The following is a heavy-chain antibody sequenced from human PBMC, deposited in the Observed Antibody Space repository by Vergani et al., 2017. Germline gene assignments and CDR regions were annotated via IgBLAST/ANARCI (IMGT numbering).Heavy chain of an antibody. Sequence: EVQLLESGGGLVQPGGSLRLSCAASGFTFSSYAMSWVRQAPGKGREWVSVVSGSGGDTYYADSVKGRFTISRDNSKNTLYLQMNSLRAEDTAVYYCAKREWEPTFLSDYSYGMDVWGQGTTVTVSS. CDR2: VSGSGGDT. J-gene: IGHJ6*02. CDR3: AKREWEPTFLSDYSYGMDV. V-gene: IGHV3-23*01. D-gene: IGHD1-26*01. CDR1: GFTFSSYA.